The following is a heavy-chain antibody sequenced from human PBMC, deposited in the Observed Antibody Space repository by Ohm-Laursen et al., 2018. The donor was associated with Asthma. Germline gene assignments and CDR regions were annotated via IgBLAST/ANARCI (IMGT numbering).Heavy chain of an antibody. CDR2: INSVFGTS. CDR1: GGTLGTSV. CDR3: ARKAGSCITSNCYSLDF. D-gene: IGHD2-15*01. Sequence: SVKVSCKSLGGTLGTSVIGWVRQAPGQGLEWLGGINSVFGTSTYAQKFHGRFTITADESTSTVYMTLSSLTSEDTAVYYCARKAGSCITSNCYSLDFWGQGTLVTVSS. V-gene: IGHV1-69*13. J-gene: IGHJ4*02.